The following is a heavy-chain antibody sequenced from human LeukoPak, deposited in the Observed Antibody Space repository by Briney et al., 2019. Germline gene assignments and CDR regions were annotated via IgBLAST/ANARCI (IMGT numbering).Heavy chain of an antibody. CDR1: GGSISSGGYS. CDR3: ARDRGLGRALDY. J-gene: IGHJ4*02. CDR2: IYHSGST. Sequence: SQTLSLTCAVSGGSISSGGYSWSWIRQPPGKGLEWIGYIYHSGSTYYNPSLKSRVTISVDTSKNQFSLKLSSVTAADTAVYYCARDRGLGRALDYWGQETLVTVSS. V-gene: IGHV4-30-2*05. D-gene: IGHD1-26*01.